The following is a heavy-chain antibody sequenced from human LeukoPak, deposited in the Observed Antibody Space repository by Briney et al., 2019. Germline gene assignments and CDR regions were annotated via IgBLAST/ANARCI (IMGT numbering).Heavy chain of an antibody. CDR1: GFTVSNYA. D-gene: IGHD2-15*01. V-gene: IGHV3-23*01. CDR2: ISGSGGST. Sequence: GGSLRLSCAASGFTVSNYAMSWVRQAPGKGLEWVSAISGSGGSTYYADSVKGRFSISRDKSKNTLYLQMNSLRAEDTAVYYCAKHLCSGGSCYSLDYWGQGTLDTVSS. CDR3: AKHLCSGGSCYSLDY. J-gene: IGHJ4*02.